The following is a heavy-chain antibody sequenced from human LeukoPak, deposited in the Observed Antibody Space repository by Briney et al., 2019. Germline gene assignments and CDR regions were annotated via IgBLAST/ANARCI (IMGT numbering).Heavy chain of an antibody. D-gene: IGHD3-22*01. V-gene: IGHV3-23*01. CDR2: LIGSGGST. J-gene: IGHJ1*01. CDR1: GFTFSSYA. Sequence: PGGSLRLSCAASGFTFSSYAMSWVRQAPGKGRGWVSALIGSGGSTYYADSVKGRFTISRDNSKNTLYLQMNSLRAEDTAVYYCAKSSYYYDSSGYYAEYFQHWGQGTLVTVSS. CDR3: AKSSYYYDSSGYYAEYFQH.